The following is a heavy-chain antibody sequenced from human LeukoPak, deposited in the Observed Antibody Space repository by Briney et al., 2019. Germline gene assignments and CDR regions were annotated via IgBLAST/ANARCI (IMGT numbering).Heavy chain of an antibody. CDR1: GFTISTYY. V-gene: IGHV3-53*01. CDR3: MRGLSGVSSWYFDL. D-gene: IGHD7-27*01. Sequence: GGSLRLSCEASGFTISTYYLSWVRQAPGQGLVWVSALHSGGNTFYADSVRGRFIISRDITKNTLHLQMNDLGAEDTALYYCMRGLSGVSSWYFDLWGRGTLVSVSS. J-gene: IGHJ2*01. CDR2: LHSGGNT.